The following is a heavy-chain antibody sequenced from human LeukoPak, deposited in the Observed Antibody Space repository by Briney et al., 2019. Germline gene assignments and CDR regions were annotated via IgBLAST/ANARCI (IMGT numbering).Heavy chain of an antibody. J-gene: IGHJ4*02. Sequence: ASVKASCKTCGYTFIDYFIHWVRQAPGQGLEWMGRLNPNNGDTFYTDEFQGRVTITSDTSISTAYMELTGLTSDDTALYYCARDLSSTSNWEFDYWGQGTLVTVSS. V-gene: IGHV1-2*06. D-gene: IGHD7-27*01. CDR3: ARDLSSTSNWEFDY. CDR1: GYTFIDYF. CDR2: LNPNNGDT.